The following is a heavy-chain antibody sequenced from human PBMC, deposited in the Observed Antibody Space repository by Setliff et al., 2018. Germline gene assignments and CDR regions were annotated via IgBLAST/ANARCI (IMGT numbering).Heavy chain of an antibody. D-gene: IGHD3-10*01. J-gene: IGHJ6*03. CDR1: GFSFSTFG. Sequence: GGSLRLSCAASGFSFSTFGMNWVRQAPGKGLEWVALIRFDGSNRYYTDSVKGRFTISRDNSKNTLYLQMNSLRGEDTAVYYCARASRFGTIVYRGYYYMDVWGKGTTVTVSS. CDR3: ARASRFGTIVYRGYYYMDV. V-gene: IGHV3-30*02. CDR2: IRFDGSNR.